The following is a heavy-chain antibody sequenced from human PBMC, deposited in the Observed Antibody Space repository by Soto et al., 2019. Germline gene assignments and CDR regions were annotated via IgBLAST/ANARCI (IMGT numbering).Heavy chain of an antibody. CDR3: ARVSRSHDTEY. Sequence: EVQLEESAGGLVQPGGSLRLACKTPGFTFNNYWMSWLRQAPGKGLEWVANINQDGSQTDYVDSVKGRFTLSRDNAKTSLYLQMNSLRVEDTAVYYCARVSRSHDTEYWGQGTLVTVSS. CDR2: INQDGSQT. D-gene: IGHD5-18*01. CDR1: GFTFNNYW. J-gene: IGHJ4*02. V-gene: IGHV3-7*04.